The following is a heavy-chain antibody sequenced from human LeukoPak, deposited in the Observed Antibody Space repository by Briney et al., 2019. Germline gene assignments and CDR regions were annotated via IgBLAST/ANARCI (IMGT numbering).Heavy chain of an antibody. J-gene: IGHJ4*02. V-gene: IGHV4-4*07. CDR2: IYTSGST. CDR3: ARASNCSSTSCYFPY. CDR1: GGSVSSYY. Sequence: PSETLSLTCTVSGGSVSSYYWSWIRQPAGKGLEWIGRIYTSGSTNYNPSLKSRVTMSVDTSKNQFSLKLSSVTAADTAVYYCARASNCSSTSCYFPYWGQGTLVTVSS. D-gene: IGHD2-2*01.